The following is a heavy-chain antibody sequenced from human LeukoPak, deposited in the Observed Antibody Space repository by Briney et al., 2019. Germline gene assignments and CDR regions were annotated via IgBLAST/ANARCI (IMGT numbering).Heavy chain of an antibody. CDR2: IKSKTDGGTT. J-gene: IGHJ4*02. Sequence: GGSLRLSCAASGFTFSNAWMSWVRQAPGKGLEWVGRIKSKTDGGTTDYAAPVKGRFTITRDDSQNTLFVQMNSLKTEDTAVYYCARPYDFDYWGQGTLVTVSS. D-gene: IGHD2-2*01. CDR1: GFTFSNAW. CDR3: ARPYDFDY. V-gene: IGHV3-15*01.